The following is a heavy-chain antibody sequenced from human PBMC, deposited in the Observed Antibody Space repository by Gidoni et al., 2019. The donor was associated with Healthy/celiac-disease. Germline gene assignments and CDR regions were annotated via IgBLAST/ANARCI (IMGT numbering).Heavy chain of an antibody. D-gene: IGHD1-7*01. CDR2: IWYDGSNK. V-gene: IGHV3-33*01. J-gene: IGHJ6*02. CDR3: ARAPGDITGTIDGMDV. CDR1: GFTFSSYG. Sequence: QVQLVESGGGVVQPGRSLRLSCAASGFTFSSYGMHWVRQAPGKGLEWVAVIWYDGSNKYYADSVKGRFTISRDNSKNTLYLQMNSLRAEDTAVYYCARAPGDITGTIDGMDVWGQGTTVTVSS.